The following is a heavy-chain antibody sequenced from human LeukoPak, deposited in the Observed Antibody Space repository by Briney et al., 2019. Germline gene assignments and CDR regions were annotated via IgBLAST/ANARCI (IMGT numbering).Heavy chain of an antibody. V-gene: IGHV3-23*01. Sequence: GGSLRLSCAASGFTFSSYAMSWVRQAPGKGLEWVSAISGSGGSTYYADPVKGRFTISRGNSKNTLYLQMNSLRAEDTAVYYCARDGLRAVAGRGVYNWFDPWGQGTLVTVSS. J-gene: IGHJ5*02. CDR3: ARDGLRAVAGRGVYNWFDP. CDR2: ISGSGGST. D-gene: IGHD6-19*01. CDR1: GFTFSSYA.